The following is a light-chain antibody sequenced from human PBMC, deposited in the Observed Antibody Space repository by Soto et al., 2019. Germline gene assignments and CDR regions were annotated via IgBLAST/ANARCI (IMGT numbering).Light chain of an antibody. CDR1: QSISNY. V-gene: IGKV1-27*01. CDR2: AAS. J-gene: IGKJ2*01. Sequence: DIQMTQSPSSLSASVGDRVTITCRASQSISNYLAWYQQKPGKVPKLLIYAASTLQSGVPSRFSGSGSATDFTLTISSLQPEDVATYYCQKYNSALYTFGQGTKLEIK. CDR3: QKYNSALYT.